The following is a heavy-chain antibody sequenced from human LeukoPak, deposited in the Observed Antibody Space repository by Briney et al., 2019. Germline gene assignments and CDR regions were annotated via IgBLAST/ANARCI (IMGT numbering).Heavy chain of an antibody. CDR2: IKQDGSEK. CDR3: ARGATYYDFWSGLYYFDY. Sequence: PGGSLRLSCAASGFTFSSYWMSWVRQAPGKGLEWVANIKQDGSEKYYVDSVKGRFTISRDNAKNSLYLQMNSLRAEDTAVYYCARGATYYDFWSGLYYFDYWGQGTLVTVSS. CDR1: GFTFSSYW. D-gene: IGHD3-3*01. J-gene: IGHJ4*02. V-gene: IGHV3-7*01.